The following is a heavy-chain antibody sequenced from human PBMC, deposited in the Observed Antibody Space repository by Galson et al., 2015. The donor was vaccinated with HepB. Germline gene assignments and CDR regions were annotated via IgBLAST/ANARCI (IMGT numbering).Heavy chain of an antibody. CDR1: GGTFSSYA. CDR3: ARDSERRLLWFGELTH. Sequence: SVKVSCKASGGTFSSYAISWVRQAPGQGLEWMRRIIPILGIANYAQKFQGRVTITADKSTSTAYMELSSLRSEDTAVYYCARDSERRLLWFGELTHWGQGTLVTVSS. CDR2: IIPILGIA. J-gene: IGHJ4*02. V-gene: IGHV1-69*04. D-gene: IGHD3-10*01.